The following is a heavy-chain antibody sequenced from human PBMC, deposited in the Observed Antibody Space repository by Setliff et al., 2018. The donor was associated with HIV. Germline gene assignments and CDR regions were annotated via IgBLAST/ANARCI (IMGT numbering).Heavy chain of an antibody. J-gene: IGHJ4*02. CDR1: GYTFTSYG. CDR3: ARERPYCSGGSCYGLNYFDC. D-gene: IGHD2-15*01. Sequence: GASVKVSCKASGYTFTSYGISWVRQAPGQGLEWMGWISAYNGNTNYAQKLQGRVTMTTDTSTSTADMELRSLRSDDTAMYYCARERPYCSGGSCYGLNYFDCWGQGTLVTVSS. V-gene: IGHV1-18*01. CDR2: ISAYNGNT.